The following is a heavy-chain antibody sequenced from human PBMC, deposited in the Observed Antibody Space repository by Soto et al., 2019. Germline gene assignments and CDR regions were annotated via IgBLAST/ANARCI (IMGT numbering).Heavy chain of an antibody. Sequence: GESLKISCKGSGYNFAGYWIAWVRQMPGKGLELMGIIYPNDSDTRYRPSFQGQVTISADKSISSAYLQWSSLRASDTAMYYCARGGVSTRTFDYWGQGTPVTVSS. D-gene: IGHD3-3*01. V-gene: IGHV5-51*01. J-gene: IGHJ4*02. CDR1: GYNFAGYW. CDR3: ARGGVSTRTFDY. CDR2: IYPNDSDT.